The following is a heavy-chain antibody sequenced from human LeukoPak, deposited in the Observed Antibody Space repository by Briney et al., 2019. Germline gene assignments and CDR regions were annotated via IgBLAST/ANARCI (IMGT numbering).Heavy chain of an antibody. J-gene: IGHJ4*02. D-gene: IGHD6-13*01. CDR2: ISVYSGNT. V-gene: IGHV1-18*01. CDR3: ARVGSFSPAADAY. Sequence: ASVKVSCKASGYTFTSFAITWVRQAPGQGLEWMGWISVYSGNTHYPQKLQGRVTMTTDTSTTTAYMELRSFRSDDTAVYYCARVGSFSPAADAYWGQGTLVTVSS. CDR1: GYTFTSFA.